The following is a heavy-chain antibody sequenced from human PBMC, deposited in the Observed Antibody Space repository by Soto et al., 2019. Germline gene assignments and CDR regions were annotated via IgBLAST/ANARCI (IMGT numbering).Heavy chain of an antibody. J-gene: IGHJ5*02. CDR2: IIPILGIA. V-gene: IGHV1-69*08. Sequence: QVQLVQSGAEVKKPGSSVKVSCKASGGTFSSYTISWVRQAPGQGLEWMGRIIPILGIAHYAQKFQGRVTSTANKSTSTAYMELSSMRSEDTAVYYFAKDAAVVAATSNWFDHWGQGTLVTVSS. D-gene: IGHD2-15*01. CDR3: AKDAAVVAATSNWFDH. CDR1: GGTFSSYT.